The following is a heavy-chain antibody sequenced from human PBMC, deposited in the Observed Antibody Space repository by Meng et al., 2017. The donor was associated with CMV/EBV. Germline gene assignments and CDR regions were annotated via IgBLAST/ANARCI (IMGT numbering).Heavy chain of an antibody. J-gene: IGHJ4*02. Sequence: SLRLSCAASGFTFSSDAMHWVRQAPGKGLEWVAVISYDGSNKYYADSVKGRFTISRDNSKNTLYLQMNSLRAEDTAVYYCARDYDFWGQGTLVTVSS. CDR1: GFTFSSDA. CDR2: ISYDGSNK. D-gene: IGHD3-3*01. CDR3: ARDYDF. V-gene: IGHV3-30*04.